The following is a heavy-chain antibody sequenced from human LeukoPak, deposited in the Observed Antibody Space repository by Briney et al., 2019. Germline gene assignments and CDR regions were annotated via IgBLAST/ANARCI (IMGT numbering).Heavy chain of an antibody. CDR3: VGGIMAAVTTRYFDL. Sequence: SGGSLRLSCAASGFTFSSYAMSWVRQAPGKGLEWVSAISGSGGSTYYADSVKGRFTISRDNSKNTLYLQMNSLRAEDTAVYYCVGGIMAAVTTRYFDLWGRGTVVTVSS. J-gene: IGHJ2*01. CDR1: GFTFSSYA. CDR2: ISGSGGST. V-gene: IGHV3-23*01. D-gene: IGHD4-17*01.